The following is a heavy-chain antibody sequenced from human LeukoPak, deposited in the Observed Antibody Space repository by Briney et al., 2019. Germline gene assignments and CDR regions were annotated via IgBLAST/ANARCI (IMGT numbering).Heavy chain of an antibody. D-gene: IGHD2-15*01. CDR1: GFTFSDYY. CDR2: ISCSSSYT. Sequence: GGSLRLSCAASGFTFSDYYMSWIRQAPGKGLEWVSYISCSSSYTNYADSVKGRFTISRDNAKNSLYLQMNSLRAEDTAVYYCARESRYCSGGSCYMSDYWGQGTLVTVSS. J-gene: IGHJ4*02. V-gene: IGHV3-11*05. CDR3: ARESRYCSGGSCYMSDY.